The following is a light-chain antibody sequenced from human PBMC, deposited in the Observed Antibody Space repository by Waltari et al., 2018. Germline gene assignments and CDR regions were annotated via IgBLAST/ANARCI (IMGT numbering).Light chain of an antibody. Sequence: EIVLTQSPGTLSLSPGERATLSCRASQSVSSSYLAWYKQKPGQAPMLLIYGASSRATGIPDRFSGSGSGTDFTLTISRLEPEYFAVYYCQQYGSSPSWTFGQGTKVEIK. V-gene: IGKV3-20*01. J-gene: IGKJ1*01. CDR1: QSVSSSY. CDR2: GAS. CDR3: QQYGSSPSWT.